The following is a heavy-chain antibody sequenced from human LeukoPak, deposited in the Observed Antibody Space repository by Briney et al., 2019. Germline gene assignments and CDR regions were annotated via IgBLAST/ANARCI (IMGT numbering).Heavy chain of an antibody. J-gene: IGHJ4*02. D-gene: IGHD3-22*01. CDR1: GGTFSSYA. Sequence: ASVKVSCKASGGTFSSYAISWVRQAPGQGLEWMGRIIPILGIANYAQKFQGRVTITADKSTSTAYMELSSLRSEDTAVYYCARDDLSTSDYYDSSGYLFDYWGQGTLVTVSS. CDR3: ARDDLSTSDYYDSSGYLFDY. CDR2: IIPILGIA. V-gene: IGHV1-69*04.